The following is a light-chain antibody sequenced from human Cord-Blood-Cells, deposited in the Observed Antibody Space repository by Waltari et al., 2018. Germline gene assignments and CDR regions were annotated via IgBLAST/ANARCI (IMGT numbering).Light chain of an antibody. CDR1: SSDVGGYNY. J-gene: IGLJ2*01. CDR3: SSYTSSSTVV. V-gene: IGLV2-14*01. Sequence: QSALTQPASVSGSPGQSITISCTGTSSDVGGYNYVSWYQQHPGKAPKLMIYEVSNRPAGVSNCFAGSKSGNPASLTISGLQAEDEADYYCSSYTSSSTVVFGGGTKLTVL. CDR2: EVS.